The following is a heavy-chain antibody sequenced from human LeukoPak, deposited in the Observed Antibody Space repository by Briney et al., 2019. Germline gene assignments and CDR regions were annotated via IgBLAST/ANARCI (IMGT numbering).Heavy chain of an antibody. CDR1: GFTFSSYA. CDR3: ARRAGAYSHPYDY. J-gene: IGHJ4*02. CDR2: ISGSGGST. D-gene: IGHD4/OR15-4a*01. Sequence: GGSLRLSCAASGFTFSSYAMTWVRQAPGKGLEWVSTISGSGGSTYYADSVKGRFTISRDNSKNTLYLQMNSLRAEDTAVYYCARRAGAYSHPYDYWGQGTLVTVSS. V-gene: IGHV3-23*01.